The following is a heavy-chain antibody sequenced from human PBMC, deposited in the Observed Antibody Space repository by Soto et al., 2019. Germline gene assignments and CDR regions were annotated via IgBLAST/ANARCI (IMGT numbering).Heavy chain of an antibody. Sequence: KPSETLSLTCTVSGGSMNNFYWTWIRQPPGRGLEWIGNIVYSGGTNYNPSLKSRVTISMDTSKNQLSLKLDSLTAADTAVYYCARGHGPAHSSYGLDVWGQGTTVTVSS. CDR1: GGSMNNFY. CDR3: ARGHGPAHSSYGLDV. V-gene: IGHV4-59*01. J-gene: IGHJ6*02. D-gene: IGHD2-2*01. CDR2: IVYSGGT.